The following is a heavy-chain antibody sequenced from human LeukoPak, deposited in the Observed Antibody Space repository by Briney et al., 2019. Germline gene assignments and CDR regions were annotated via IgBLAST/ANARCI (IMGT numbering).Heavy chain of an antibody. CDR2: IIPILGIA. V-gene: IGHV1-69*04. Sequence: ASVKVSCKASGGTFSSYTISWVRQAPGQGLEWMGRIIPILGIANYAQKFQGRVTITADKSTSTAYMELSSLRSKDTAVYYCARDVEVAGLRGFDYWGQGTLVTVSS. CDR3: ARDVEVAGLRGFDY. D-gene: IGHD6-19*01. CDR1: GGTFSSYT. J-gene: IGHJ4*02.